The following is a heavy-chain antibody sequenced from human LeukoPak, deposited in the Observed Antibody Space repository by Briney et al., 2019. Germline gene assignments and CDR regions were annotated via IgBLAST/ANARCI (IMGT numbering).Heavy chain of an antibody. CDR2: INHSGST. J-gene: IGHJ2*01. CDR3: ARHDHLKSYDFWSGYPQDWYFDL. Sequence: SETLSLTCAVYGGSFSGYYWSWIRQPPGKGLEWIGEINHSGSTNYNPSLKSRVTISVATSKNHFSLKLISVTAADTAVYYCARHDHLKSYDFWSGYPQDWYFDLWGRGTLVTVSS. V-gene: IGHV4-34*01. CDR1: GGSFSGYY. D-gene: IGHD3-3*01.